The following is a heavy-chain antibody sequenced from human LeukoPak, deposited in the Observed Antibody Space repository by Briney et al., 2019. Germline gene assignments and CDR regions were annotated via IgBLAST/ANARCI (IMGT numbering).Heavy chain of an antibody. CDR3: ARTNLDCKNGVCYDY. CDR2: ISAYNGYT. J-gene: IGHJ4*02. Sequence: ASVKVSCKASGYTFTNYGVSWVRQAPGQGLEWMGWISAYNGYTNYAQKLQGRVTMTTDTSTSTAYMELSSLRSEDTAVYYCARTNLDCKNGVCYDYWGQGTLVTVSS. CDR1: GYTFTNYG. V-gene: IGHV1-18*01. D-gene: IGHD2-8*01.